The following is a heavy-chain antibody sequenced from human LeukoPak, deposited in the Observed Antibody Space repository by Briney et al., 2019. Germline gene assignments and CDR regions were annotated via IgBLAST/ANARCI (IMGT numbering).Heavy chain of an antibody. Sequence: SETLSLTCAVYGGSFSGYYWSWIRQPPGKGLEWIGEINHSGSTNYNPSLKSRVTISVDTSKNQFSLKLSSVTAADTAVYYCARGRRVNYYDSSGYYYVWPFDYWGQGTLVTVSS. J-gene: IGHJ4*02. V-gene: IGHV4-34*01. CDR3: ARGRRVNYYDSSGYYYVWPFDY. CDR2: INHSGST. D-gene: IGHD3-22*01. CDR1: GGSFSGYY.